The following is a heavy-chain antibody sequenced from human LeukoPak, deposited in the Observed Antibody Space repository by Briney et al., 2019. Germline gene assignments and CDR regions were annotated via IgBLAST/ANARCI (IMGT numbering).Heavy chain of an antibody. CDR3: ARIPRRPTGAAFDI. V-gene: IGHV1-2*06. CDR2: INPNSGAT. D-gene: IGHD2-21*01. J-gene: IGHJ3*02. CDR1: GYIFTDYY. Sequence: ASVKVSCKASGYIFTDYYIHWVRQAPGQGLEWLGRINPNSGATNSAQKFLGRVTMTRDTSINTAYMELSRLRSDDTAVYYCARIPRRPTGAAFDIWGQGTMVTVSS.